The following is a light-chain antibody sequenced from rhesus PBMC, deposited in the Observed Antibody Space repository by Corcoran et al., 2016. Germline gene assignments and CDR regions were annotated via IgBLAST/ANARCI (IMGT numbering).Light chain of an antibody. CDR1: QSVSSS. V-gene: IGKV3-24*01. CDR2: VAS. J-gene: IGKJ2*01. CDR3: LQHSNWPHS. Sequence: EIVMTQSPATLSLSPGERATLSCRASQSVSSSYDRYHLEPGQDPRLLIYVASSRATGIPDRFSGSGAGTDFTLTISSMEPEDVAVYYCLQHSNWPHSFCQGTKVEIK.